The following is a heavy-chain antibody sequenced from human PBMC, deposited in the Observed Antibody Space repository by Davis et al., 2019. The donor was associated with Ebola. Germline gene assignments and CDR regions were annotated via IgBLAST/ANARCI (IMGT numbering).Heavy chain of an antibody. CDR1: GYTFTSYG. CDR2: ISAYNGNT. D-gene: IGHD2-2*02. CDR3: ARGRGFVVGPAAIGEGYSGYEYFDY. Sequence: ASVKVSCKASGYTFTSYGISWVRQAPGQGLEWMGWISAYNGNTNYAQKLQGRVTMTTDTSTSTAYMELRSLRSDDTAVYYCARGRGFVVGPAAIGEGYSGYEYFDYWGQGTLVTVSS. V-gene: IGHV1-18*01. J-gene: IGHJ4*02.